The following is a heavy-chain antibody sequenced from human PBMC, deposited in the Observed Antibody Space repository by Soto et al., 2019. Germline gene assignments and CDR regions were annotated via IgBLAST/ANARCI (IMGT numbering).Heavy chain of an antibody. CDR1: GFTFSTYW. CDR2: IKEDASEE. Sequence: GGSLRLSCVASGFTFSTYWMTWVRQAPGMGLEWVAGIKEDASEELYVDSVKGRFSVSRDNAKNSLYLQLNSLSAEDTAVYYCATAISSPFSNFDYWGQGSLVTVSS. V-gene: IGHV3-7*01. CDR3: ATAISSPFSNFDY. D-gene: IGHD2-2*01. J-gene: IGHJ4*02.